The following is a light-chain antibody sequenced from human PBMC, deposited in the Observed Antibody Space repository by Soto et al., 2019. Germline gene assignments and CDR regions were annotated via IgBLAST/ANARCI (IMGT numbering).Light chain of an antibody. Sequence: EKVMTPYPATLSVSPGERATLSCRASQRVSSDLAWYQQKPGQAPRLLIYGASTRATGIPARFSGSGSGTEFTLTISSLQSEDLALYYCQQYNNWPWTFGQGTKVDIK. V-gene: IGKV3-15*01. CDR2: GAS. CDR3: QQYNNWPWT. J-gene: IGKJ1*01. CDR1: QRVSSD.